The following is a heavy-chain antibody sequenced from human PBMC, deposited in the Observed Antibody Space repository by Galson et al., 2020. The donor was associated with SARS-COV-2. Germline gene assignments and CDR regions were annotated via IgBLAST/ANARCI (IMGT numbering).Heavy chain of an antibody. V-gene: IGHV5-51*01. D-gene: IGHD3-22*01. J-gene: IGHJ4*02. Sequence: GESLKISCKGSGYSFTSYWIGWVRQMTGKGLEWMGIIYPGDSDTRYSPSFKGQVTISADKSISTAYLQWSSLKASDTAMYYCARHSYNYYDSSSHFDYWGQGTLVTVSS. CDR1: GYSFTSYW. CDR2: IYPGDSDT. CDR3: ARHSYNYYDSSSHFDY.